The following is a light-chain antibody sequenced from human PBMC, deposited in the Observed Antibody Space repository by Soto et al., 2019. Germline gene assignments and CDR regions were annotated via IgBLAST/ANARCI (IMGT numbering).Light chain of an antibody. V-gene: IGLV1-44*01. CDR1: SSNIGSNT. CDR3: AAWDHSLNGFYV. J-gene: IGLJ1*01. Sequence: QAVVTQPPSASGAPGQSVTISCSGSSSNIGSNTVYWFQQLPGTAPKLLIFNNNQRPSGVPDRFSGSKSGTSASLAMRGLQSEDEAEYYCAAWDHSLNGFYVFGTGTKVTVL. CDR2: NNN.